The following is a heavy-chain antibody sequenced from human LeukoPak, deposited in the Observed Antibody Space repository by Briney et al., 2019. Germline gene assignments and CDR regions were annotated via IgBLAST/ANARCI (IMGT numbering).Heavy chain of an antibody. CDR2: IHYSGST. CDR3: ARDPSSYYYGMDV. V-gene: IGHV4-59*01. CDR1: GGSISSYY. D-gene: IGHD6-6*01. J-gene: IGHJ6*02. Sequence: PSETLSLTCTVSGGSISSYYWSWIRQPPGKGLEWIGYIHYSGSTTYNPSLKSRVTISVDTSKNQFSLKLSSVTAADTAVYFCARDPSSYYYGMDVWGQGTTVTVSS.